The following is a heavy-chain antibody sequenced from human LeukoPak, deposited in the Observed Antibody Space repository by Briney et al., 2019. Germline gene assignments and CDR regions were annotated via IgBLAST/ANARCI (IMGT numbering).Heavy chain of an antibody. Sequence: TSETLSLTCTVSGGSISSGNYHWGWIRQPPGKGLEWIGSIYYSGSTFYNPSLKSGVTISVDTSKNQFSLKLSSVTAADTAVYYCARVSVGSNFDSWGQGTLVTVSS. CDR3: ARVSVGSNFDS. D-gene: IGHD1-26*01. J-gene: IGHJ4*02. CDR2: IYYSGST. CDR1: GGSISSGNYH. V-gene: IGHV4-39*07.